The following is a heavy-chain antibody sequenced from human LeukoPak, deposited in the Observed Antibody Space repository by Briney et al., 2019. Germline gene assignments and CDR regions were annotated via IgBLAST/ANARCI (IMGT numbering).Heavy chain of an antibody. CDR3: AKDRGTVKSPLFDY. V-gene: IGHV3-23*01. D-gene: IGHD4-11*01. CDR1: GFTFSSYA. Sequence: GGSLRLSCAASGFTFSSYAMSWVRQAPGQELEWVSAISGSGGSTYYADSVKGRFTISRDNSKNTLYLQMNSLRAEDTAVCYCAKDRGTVKSPLFDYWGQGTLVTVSS. CDR2: ISGSGGST. J-gene: IGHJ4*02.